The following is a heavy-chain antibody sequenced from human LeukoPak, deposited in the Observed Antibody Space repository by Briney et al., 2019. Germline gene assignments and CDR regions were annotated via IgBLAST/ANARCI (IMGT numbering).Heavy chain of an antibody. CDR3: ARHTDSSGYYPHI. Sequence: SETLSLTCAVSGYSISSGYYWGWSRQPPGKGLEWIGCIYHSGSTYYNPSLKSRVTISVDTSKNQFSLKLSSVTAADTAVYYCARHTDSSGYYPHIWGQGTMVTVSS. CDR2: IYHSGST. CDR1: GYSISSGYY. J-gene: IGHJ3*02. D-gene: IGHD3-22*01. V-gene: IGHV4-38-2*01.